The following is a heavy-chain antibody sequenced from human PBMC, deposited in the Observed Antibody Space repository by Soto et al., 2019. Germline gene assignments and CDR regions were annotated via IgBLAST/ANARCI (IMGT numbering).Heavy chain of an antibody. CDR1: GYTFSNYG. V-gene: IGHV1-18*01. J-gene: IGHJ5*02. CDR3: ARVVTGAEDWFGP. D-gene: IGHD2-2*01. CDR2: ISLYSDGT. Sequence: XSVKVSCKTSGYTFSNYGITWVRQAPGQPLEWLGWISLYSDGTNYAQKFQGRVSMTTDTSTTTDYMELRSLRSDDTAVYYCARVVTGAEDWFGPWGQGNLVTVSS.